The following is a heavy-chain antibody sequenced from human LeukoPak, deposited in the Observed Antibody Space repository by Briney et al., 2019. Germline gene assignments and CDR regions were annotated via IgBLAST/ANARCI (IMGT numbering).Heavy chain of an antibody. CDR2: ISYDGSNK. Sequence: GGSLRLSCAASGFTFSSYAMHWVRQAPGKGLEWVAVISYDGSNKYYADSVKGRFTISRDNSKNTLYLQMNSLRAEDTAVYYCARDRLHGDYEDAFDIWGQGTMVTVSS. CDR1: GFTFSSYA. CDR3: ARDRLHGDYEDAFDI. J-gene: IGHJ3*02. V-gene: IGHV3-30*04. D-gene: IGHD4-17*01.